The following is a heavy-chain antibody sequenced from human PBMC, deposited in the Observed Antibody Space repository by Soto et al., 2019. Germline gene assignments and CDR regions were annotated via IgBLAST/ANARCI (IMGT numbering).Heavy chain of an antibody. CDR1: GGSMIAYY. Sequence: LSLTCTVSGGSMIAYYWNWMRQPPGKGLQWIGYTYYSGSTTYNPSLKSRVTISVDSSKNQFSLKLDSVTPADTAVYYCARVRGTAGKRYFDYWGPGTLVTVSS. CDR3: ARVRGTAGKRYFDY. J-gene: IGHJ4*02. CDR2: TYYSGST. D-gene: IGHD6-13*01. V-gene: IGHV4-59*01.